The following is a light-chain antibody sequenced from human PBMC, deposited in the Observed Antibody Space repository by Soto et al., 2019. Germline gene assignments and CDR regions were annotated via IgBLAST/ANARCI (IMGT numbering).Light chain of an antibody. CDR2: GAS. CDR1: QTISSNY. Sequence: EIVLTQSPGTLSLSPGERATLSCRATQTISSNYLAWYRQKPGQSPKLLIHGASTRATGIPDRFSGSGSGTDFTLTISRLEPEDFAVYYCQLYGSSPKTFGQGPKVEF. V-gene: IGKV3-20*01. J-gene: IGKJ1*01. CDR3: QLYGSSPKT.